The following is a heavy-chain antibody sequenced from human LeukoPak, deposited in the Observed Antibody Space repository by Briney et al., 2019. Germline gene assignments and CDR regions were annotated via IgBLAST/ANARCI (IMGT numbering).Heavy chain of an antibody. Sequence: SETLPLTCTVSGVSISSFHWSWIRQPAGKGLEWIGRVHTSGTSNYNPSLESRVTMSGDTSKNQFSLSLSSVTAADTAVYYCARDGYYDSSGYSYFDYWGQGTLVTVSA. CDR1: GVSISSFH. V-gene: IGHV4-4*07. CDR2: VHTSGTS. CDR3: ARDGYYDSSGYSYFDY. D-gene: IGHD3-22*01. J-gene: IGHJ4*02.